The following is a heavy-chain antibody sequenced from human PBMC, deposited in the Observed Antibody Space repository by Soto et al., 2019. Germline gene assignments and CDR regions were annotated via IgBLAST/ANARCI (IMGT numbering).Heavy chain of an antibody. V-gene: IGHV3-30-3*01. J-gene: IGHJ4*02. Sequence: GGSLRLSCAASGFTFSSYAMHWVRQAPGKGLEWVAVISYDGSNKYYADSVKGRFTISRDNSKNTLYLQMNSLRAEDTAVYYCARGTFQGTMVRGVITYFYYWGQGTLVTVSS. CDR1: GFTFSSYA. CDR3: ARGTFQGTMVRGVITYFYY. D-gene: IGHD3-10*01. CDR2: ISYDGSNK.